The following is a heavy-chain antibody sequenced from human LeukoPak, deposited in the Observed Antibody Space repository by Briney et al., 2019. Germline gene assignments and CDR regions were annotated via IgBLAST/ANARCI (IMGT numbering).Heavy chain of an antibody. CDR1: GFTFSSYG. CDR3: ARDGACSSTSCYFGDAFDI. Sequence: PGGSLRLSCAASGFTFSSYGMHWVRQAPGKGLEWVAVIWNDGSNKYYADSVKGRFTISRDNSKNTLYLQMNSLRAEDTAVYYCARDGACSSTSCYFGDAFDIWGQGTMVTVSS. CDR2: IWNDGSNK. J-gene: IGHJ3*02. V-gene: IGHV3-33*08. D-gene: IGHD2-2*01.